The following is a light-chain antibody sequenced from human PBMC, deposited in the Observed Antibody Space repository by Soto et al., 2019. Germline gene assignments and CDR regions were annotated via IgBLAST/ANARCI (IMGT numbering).Light chain of an antibody. CDR3: CSYVGAPTYV. J-gene: IGLJ1*01. CDR1: SSNIGGYNV. CDR2: EGT. V-gene: IGLV2-23*01. Sequence: QSALTQPASVSGSPEQSITISCTGTSSNIGGYNVVSWYQQHPGKAPKVLIYEGTKRPSGVSNRFSGSQSGTTASLTISGLQAEDEADYYCCSYVGAPTYVFGSGTKVTVL.